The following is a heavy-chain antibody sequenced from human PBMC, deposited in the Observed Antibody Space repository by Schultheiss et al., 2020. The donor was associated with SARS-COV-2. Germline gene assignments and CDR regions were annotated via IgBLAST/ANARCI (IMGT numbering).Heavy chain of an antibody. CDR1: GFTFSSYW. Sequence: GGSLRLSCAASGFTFSSYWMSWVRQAPGKGLEWVANIKQDGSEKYYVDSVKGRFTISRDNAKNSLYLQMNSLRAEDTAVYYCASDSSGWYVGAFDIWGQGTMVTVSS. V-gene: IGHV3-7*01. J-gene: IGHJ3*02. CDR3: ASDSSGWYVGAFDI. CDR2: IKQDGSEK. D-gene: IGHD6-19*01.